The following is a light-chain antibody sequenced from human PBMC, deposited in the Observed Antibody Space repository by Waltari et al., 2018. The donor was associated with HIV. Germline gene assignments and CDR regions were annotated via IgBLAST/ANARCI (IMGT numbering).Light chain of an antibody. J-gene: IGLJ2*01. CDR3: GAWDTRLSIVI. Sequence: QSVLTQPPSVSAAPGQKVSISCSGSSSNICNNFVSLYQQLPGAAPRLLIYENSFRPSGIPGRFSGSKSVTSATLDISGLQTGDEATYFCGAWDTRLSIVIFGGGTKLTVL. CDR1: SSNICNNF. V-gene: IGLV1-51*01. CDR2: ENS.